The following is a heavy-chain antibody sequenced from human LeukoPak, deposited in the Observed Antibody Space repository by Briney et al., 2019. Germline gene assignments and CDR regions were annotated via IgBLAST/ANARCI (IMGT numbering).Heavy chain of an antibody. CDR1: GFTFSSFG. Sequence: GRSLRLSCAASGFTFSSFGMHWVRQAPGGGLEWLALISYDGRNIYYSDSVKGRFTISRDNSKNTLYLQMSSLRPEDTAMYFCTKTYSFTSGSFDCWGQGTLVTVSS. V-gene: IGHV3-30*18. J-gene: IGHJ5*01. D-gene: IGHD3-10*01. CDR2: ISYDGRNI. CDR3: TKTYSFTSGSFDC.